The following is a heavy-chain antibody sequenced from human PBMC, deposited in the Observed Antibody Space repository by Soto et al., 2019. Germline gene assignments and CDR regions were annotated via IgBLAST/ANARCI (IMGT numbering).Heavy chain of an antibody. V-gene: IGHV1-18*01. J-gene: IGHJ4*02. CDR3: ATGYDFWSGYRVGYFDY. CDR2: ISAYNGNT. D-gene: IGHD3-3*01. Sequence: ASVKVSCKPSGYTFTGAGISWVRQAPGQGLEWMGWISAYNGNTNYAQKLQGRVTMTTDTSTSTAYMELRSLRSDDTAVYYCATGYDFWSGYRVGYFDYWGQGTLVTVSS. CDR1: GYTFTGAG.